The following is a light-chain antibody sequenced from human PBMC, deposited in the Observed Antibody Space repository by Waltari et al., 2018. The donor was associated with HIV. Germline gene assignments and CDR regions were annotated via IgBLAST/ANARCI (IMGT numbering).Light chain of an antibody. CDR3: AAWDDSLNAWV. CDR1: SSNIGSNT. V-gene: IGLV1-44*01. Sequence: QSVLTQPPSASGTPGQRVTISCSGSSSNIGSNTVNWYQQLPGTAPKLLNYSNNQRPSGVPDRFSGSKSGTSASLAISGLQSEDEADYYCAAWDDSLNAWVFGGGTKLTVL. J-gene: IGLJ3*02. CDR2: SNN.